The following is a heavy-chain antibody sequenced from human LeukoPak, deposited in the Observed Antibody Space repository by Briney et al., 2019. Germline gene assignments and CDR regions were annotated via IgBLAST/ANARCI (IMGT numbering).Heavy chain of an antibody. CDR2: INPNSGGT. V-gene: IGHV1-2*02. CDR3: AREYDYVWGSYRLNY. CDR1: GYTFTGYY. Sequence: GASVKVSCKASGYTFTGYYMHWVRQAPGQGLEWMGWINPNSGGTNYAQKFQGRVTMTRDTSISTAYMELSSLRSEDTAVYYCAREYDYVWGSYRLNYWGQGTLVTVSS. J-gene: IGHJ4*02. D-gene: IGHD3-16*02.